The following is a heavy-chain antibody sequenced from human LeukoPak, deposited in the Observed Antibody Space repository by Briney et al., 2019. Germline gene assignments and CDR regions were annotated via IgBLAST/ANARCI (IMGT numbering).Heavy chain of an antibody. CDR2: IYTSGST. D-gene: IGHD3-22*01. V-gene: IGHV4-4*07. Sequence: SETLSLTCTVPGGSISSYYWSWIRQPAGKGLEWIGRIYTSGSTNYNPSLKSRVTISADKSKNKFSLKLSSVTAADTAVYYCARDIITRVVVITTGYMDVWGKGTTVTVSS. CDR1: GGSISSYY. CDR3: ARDIITRVVVITTGYMDV. J-gene: IGHJ6*03.